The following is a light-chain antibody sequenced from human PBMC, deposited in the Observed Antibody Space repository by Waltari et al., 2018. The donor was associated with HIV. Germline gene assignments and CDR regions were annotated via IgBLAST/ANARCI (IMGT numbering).Light chain of an antibody. V-gene: IGLV2-8*01. CDR1: SSDVGGYKY. Sequence: QSALTQPPSAYGSPGQSVTIPCTGTSSDVGGYKYVSWYQQHPGKAPKLMIYEVSKRPSGVPDRFSGSKSGNTASLTVSGLQAEDEADYYCSSYAGSNNLLFGGGTKLTVL. J-gene: IGLJ2*01. CDR3: SSYAGSNNLL. CDR2: EVS.